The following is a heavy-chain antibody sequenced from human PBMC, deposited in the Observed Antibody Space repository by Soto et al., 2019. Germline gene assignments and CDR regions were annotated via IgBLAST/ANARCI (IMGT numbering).Heavy chain of an antibody. J-gene: IGHJ3*02. CDR2: ISNDGSSI. CDR3: ARDTYYYDSSDHFSADAFDI. D-gene: IGHD3-22*01. CDR1: GFTSSSYW. Sequence: EVQLVESGGGLVQPGGSLRLSCAASGFTSSSYWIHWVRQAPGKGLVWVSRISNDGSSINYADSVKGRFTISRDNAKNTVYLQMNSLRAEDTAVYYCARDTYYYDSSDHFSADAFDIWGQGTMGTVSS. V-gene: IGHV3-74*01.